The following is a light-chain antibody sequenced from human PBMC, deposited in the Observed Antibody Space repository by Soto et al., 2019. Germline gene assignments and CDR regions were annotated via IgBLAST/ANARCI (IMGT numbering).Light chain of an antibody. V-gene: IGKV3-11*01. J-gene: IGKJ3*01. CDR3: QQRSHWPPT. CDR1: QSVSSY. CDR2: DAS. Sequence: EIVLTQSPATLSLSPGERATLSCRASQSVSSYLAWYQQKPGQAPRLLIYDASNRATGIPARFSGSGSGTDFTLTISSLEPEDCAVYYCQQRSHWPPTFGPGNKVDIK.